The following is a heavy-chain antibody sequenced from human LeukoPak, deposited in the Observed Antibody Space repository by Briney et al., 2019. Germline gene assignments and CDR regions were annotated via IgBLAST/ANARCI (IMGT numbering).Heavy chain of an antibody. CDR1: GGSISSSRYN. CDR3: ASELSGQVVNY. CDR2: IYYTGNT. J-gene: IGHJ4*02. Sequence: SETLSLTCTVSGGSISSSRYNWGWIRQPPGKGLEWIGSIYYTGNTYYSPSLKSRVTTSVDTSKNQFSLRLTSVTAADTAVYYCASELSGQVVNYWGQGTLVTVSS. V-gene: IGHV4-39*01. D-gene: IGHD7-27*01.